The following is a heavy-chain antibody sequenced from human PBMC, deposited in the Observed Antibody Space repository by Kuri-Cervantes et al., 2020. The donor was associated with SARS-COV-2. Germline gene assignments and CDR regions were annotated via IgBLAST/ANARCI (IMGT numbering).Heavy chain of an antibody. CDR2: INSDGSST. V-gene: IGHV3-74*01. Sequence: LSLTCAASGFAFNSYWMHWVRQAPGKGLVWVSRINSDGSSTSYADSVKARFTITRDNAKNTLYLQMNSLRPEDSAVYYCARDLTLGYCSGGSCYYYYYGMDVWGQGTTVTVSS. CDR1: GFAFNSYW. CDR3: ARDLTLGYCSGGSCYYYYYGMDV. J-gene: IGHJ6*02. D-gene: IGHD2-15*01.